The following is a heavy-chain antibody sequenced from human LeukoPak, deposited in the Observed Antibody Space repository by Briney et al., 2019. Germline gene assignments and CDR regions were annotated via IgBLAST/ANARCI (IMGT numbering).Heavy chain of an antibody. J-gene: IGHJ3*02. V-gene: IGHV4-39*02. Sequence: PSETLSLTCAVSGGSISRINYYWGWIRQSPGKGLEWIGSIYYSGSTSYNPSLKSRVTISVDKSKNQFSLKLNSVTAADTAVYYCARDGGSSIGNAFDIWGQGTMVAVSS. CDR2: IYYSGST. D-gene: IGHD1-26*01. CDR1: GGSISRINYY. CDR3: ARDGGSSIGNAFDI.